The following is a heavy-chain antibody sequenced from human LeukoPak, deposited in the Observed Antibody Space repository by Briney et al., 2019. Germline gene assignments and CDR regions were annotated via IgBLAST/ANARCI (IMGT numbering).Heavy chain of an antibody. J-gene: IGHJ5*02. CDR1: GYTFTSYD. V-gene: IGHV1-8*01. CDR3: ARGASRRVPAAIS. CDR2: MNPNSGNT. D-gene: IGHD2-2*02. Sequence: RASVKVSCKASGYTFTSYDINWVRQATGQGLEWMGWMNPNSGNTGYAQKFQGRVTMTRNTSISTAYMELSSLRSEDTAVYYCARGASRRVPAAISWGQGTLVTVSS.